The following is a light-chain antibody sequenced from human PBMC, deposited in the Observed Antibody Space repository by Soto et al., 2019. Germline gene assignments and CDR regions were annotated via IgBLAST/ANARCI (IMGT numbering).Light chain of an antibody. CDR3: SSYTSISTPVV. J-gene: IGLJ2*01. Sequence: QSALTQPPSVSGSPGQSVTISCTGTSSDVGSYNRVSWYQQPPGTAPKLMIFEVTNRPSGVPDRFSGSKSGNTASLTISGLQADDEADYYCSSYTSISTPVVFGGGTKLTVL. CDR2: EVT. V-gene: IGLV2-18*02. CDR1: SSDVGSYNR.